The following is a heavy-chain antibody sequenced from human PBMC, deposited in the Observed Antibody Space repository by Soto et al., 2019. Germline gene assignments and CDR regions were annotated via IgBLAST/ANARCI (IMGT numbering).Heavy chain of an antibody. CDR3: ASQGLPYFDWFPTPLYYMDV. CDR1: DASIIGYY. D-gene: IGHD3-9*01. J-gene: IGHJ6*03. Sequence: SETMSLTCAADDASIIGYYRSLLRQTPGKGLEWIGKINHSGNTNYNPSLKSRVTISVDKSKNQLSLKLSSVTAADTGVYYCASQGLPYFDWFPTPLYYMDVWGKGTTVTVSS. V-gene: IGHV4-34*01. CDR2: INHSGNT.